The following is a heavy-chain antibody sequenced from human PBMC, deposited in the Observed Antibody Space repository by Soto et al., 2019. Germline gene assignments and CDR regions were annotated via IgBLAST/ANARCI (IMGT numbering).Heavy chain of an antibody. CDR3: ARDQGDY. Sequence: EVQLVESGGGLVQPGGSLRLSCAASGFTFSSYTMNWVRQAPGKGLEWVSYISGSSTTMYYAYSVKGRFTISRDNAKNSLYLPMNSMRAEDTAVYYCARDQGDYWCQGNLVAVSS. J-gene: IGHJ4*02. V-gene: IGHV3-48*01. CDR2: ISGSSTTM. CDR1: GFTFSSYT.